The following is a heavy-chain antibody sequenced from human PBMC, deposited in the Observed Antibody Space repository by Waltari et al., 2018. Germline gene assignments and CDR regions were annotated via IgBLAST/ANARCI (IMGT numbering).Heavy chain of an antibody. CDR3: ARLYYDFWSGYYRLDY. V-gene: IGHV4-59*11. J-gene: IGHJ4*02. CDR1: GGSISSHY. Sequence: QVQLQESGPGLVKPSETLSLTCTVSGGSISSHYLCWIRQSPGKGLEWIGYIYYSGSTNYNPSLKSRVTISVDTSKNQFSLKLSSVTAADTAVYYCARLYYDFWSGYYRLDYWGQGTLVTVSS. D-gene: IGHD3-3*01. CDR2: IYYSGST.